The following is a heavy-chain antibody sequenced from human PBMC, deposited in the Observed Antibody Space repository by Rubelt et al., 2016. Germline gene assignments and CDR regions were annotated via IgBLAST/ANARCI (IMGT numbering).Heavy chain of an antibody. Sequence: QVQLQESGPGLVKPSQTLSLTCTVSGGSISSSTYYWGWIRQPPGKGLEWVGNVFYRGSPYYNPSLKNRVHISVDTSKTQFSLKLKSVTAAETAVYYCAKHTESRLSGDFDFWGQGILVTVSS. V-gene: IGHV4-39*07. CDR1: GGSISSSTYY. J-gene: IGHJ5*01. CDR3: AKHTESRLSGDFDF. CDR2: VFYRGSP. D-gene: IGHD7-27*01.